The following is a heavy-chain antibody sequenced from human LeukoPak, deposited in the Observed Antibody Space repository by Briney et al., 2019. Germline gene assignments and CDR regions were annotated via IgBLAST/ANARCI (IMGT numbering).Heavy chain of an antibody. Sequence: GGSLRLSCAASGFSFSSYYMNWVRQAPGKGLEWVSSISPSSSLIYYADSLKGRFTISRDNANNSVHLQMYSLRAEDTAVYYCVREDPRSERLDPWGQGTLVTVSS. CDR1: GFSFSSYY. V-gene: IGHV3-21*01. D-gene: IGHD6-25*01. CDR2: ISPSSSLI. J-gene: IGHJ5*02. CDR3: VREDPRSERLDP.